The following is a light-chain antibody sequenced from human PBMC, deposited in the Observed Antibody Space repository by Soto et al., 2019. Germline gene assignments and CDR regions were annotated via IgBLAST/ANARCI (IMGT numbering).Light chain of an antibody. CDR2: DVS. Sequence: QSALTQPASVSGSPGQSITISCTGTSIDVGSYNYVSWYQQNPGKAPKLIIHDVSNRPSGVSNRFSGSKSGNTASLTISGLQAEDEANYYCSSYTSTNTLIFGEGTKLTVL. V-gene: IGLV2-14*01. CDR3: SSYTSTNTLI. CDR1: SIDVGSYNY. J-gene: IGLJ2*01.